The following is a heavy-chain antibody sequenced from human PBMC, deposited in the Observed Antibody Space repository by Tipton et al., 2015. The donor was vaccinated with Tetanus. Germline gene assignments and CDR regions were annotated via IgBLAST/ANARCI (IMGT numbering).Heavy chain of an antibody. Sequence: TLSLTCTVSGGSIISADHYWSWIRQPPGNGLEWIGYIYYSGSTYYSPSLKSRITISQDTSKNQFSLSLTSVTAADTAVYYCTRANNEFPKKDPFDSCGQGSLVIVSS. D-gene: IGHD1-1*01. J-gene: IGHJ4*02. CDR3: TRANNEFPKKDPFDS. V-gene: IGHV4-30-4*01. CDR2: IYYSGST. CDR1: GGSIISADHY.